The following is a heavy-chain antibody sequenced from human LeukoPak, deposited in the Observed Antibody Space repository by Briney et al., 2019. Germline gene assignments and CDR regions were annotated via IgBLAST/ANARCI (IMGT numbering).Heavy chain of an antibody. Sequence: SVKVSCKASGGTFSSYAISWVRQAPGQVLEWMGGIIPIFGTANYAQKFQGRVTITADESTSTTYMELSSLRSEDTAVYYCARVAAVAGNSWFAPWGQGTLVTVSS. CDR3: ARVAAVAGNSWFAP. J-gene: IGHJ5*02. CDR2: IIPIFGTA. V-gene: IGHV1-69*01. D-gene: IGHD6-19*01. CDR1: GGTFSSYA.